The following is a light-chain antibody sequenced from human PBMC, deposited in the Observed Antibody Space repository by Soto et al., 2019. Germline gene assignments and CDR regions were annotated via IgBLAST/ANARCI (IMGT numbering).Light chain of an antibody. J-gene: IGKJ3*01. CDR3: HQYGSTPFT. Sequence: EIVLTQSPGTLSLSPRNRATLSCRASQSVSTNYLAWYQQSLGQAPRLLIYGASSRATGIPDRFSGNGSGTDSTLPISRLEPEDFAVYYCHQYGSTPFTFGPGTKVDIK. CDR2: GAS. V-gene: IGKV3-20*01. CDR1: QSVSTNY.